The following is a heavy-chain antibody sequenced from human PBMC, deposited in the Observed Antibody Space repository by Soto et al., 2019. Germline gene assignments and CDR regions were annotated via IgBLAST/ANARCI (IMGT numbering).Heavy chain of an antibody. CDR2: IGGTSNTI. J-gene: IGHJ4*02. CDR3: ARVGGDDFGDSGGFDY. D-gene: IGHD4-17*01. V-gene: IGHV3-48*02. CDR1: GFTFSSYS. Sequence: PGGSLRLSCAVSGFTFSSYSMNWVRRAPGKGLEWVSYIGGTSNTIYYADSVKGRFTISRDNANNSLYLQMNSLRDEDTAVYYCARVGGDDFGDSGGFDYWGQGTLVTVSS.